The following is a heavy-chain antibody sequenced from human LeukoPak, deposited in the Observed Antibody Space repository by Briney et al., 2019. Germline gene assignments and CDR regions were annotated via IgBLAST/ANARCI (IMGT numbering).Heavy chain of an antibody. D-gene: IGHD2-15*01. Sequence: PSETLSLTCTVSGVSISSGGYYWSWIRQHPGKGLEWTGYIYYRGSTYYNPSLKSRVTISVDTSKNQFSLKLSSVTAADTAVYYCASGIVVVVAATRPPAFDIWGQGTMVTVSS. CDR3: ASGIVVVVAATRPPAFDI. CDR2: IYYRGST. V-gene: IGHV4-31*03. J-gene: IGHJ3*02. CDR1: GVSISSGGYY.